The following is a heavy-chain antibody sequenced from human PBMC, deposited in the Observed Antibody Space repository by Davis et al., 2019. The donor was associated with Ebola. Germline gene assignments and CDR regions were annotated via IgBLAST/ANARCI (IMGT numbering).Heavy chain of an antibody. CDR1: GYTFTSYY. V-gene: IGHV1-46*01. J-gene: IGHJ5*02. Sequence: ASVQVSCKASGYTFTSYYLLWVRQAPGQGLEWMGIINPSGGSTSYAQKFQGRVTMTRETSTSTAYMELSSLRSEDTAVYYCARDRGSMVQVDHWFDPWGQGTLVTVSS. CDR3: ARDRGSMVQVDHWFDP. D-gene: IGHD3-10*01. CDR2: INPSGGST.